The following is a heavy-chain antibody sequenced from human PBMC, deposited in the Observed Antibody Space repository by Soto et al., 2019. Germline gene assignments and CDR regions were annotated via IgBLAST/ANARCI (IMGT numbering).Heavy chain of an antibody. CDR2: IWYDESNK. Sequence: GGSLRLSCAASGFTFSSYGMHWVRQAPGKGLEWVAVIWYDESNKYYADSVKGRFTISRDNSKNTLYLQMNSLRAEDTAVYYCAREDNYCSSTSCYDYYYYMDVWGKGTTVTVSS. V-gene: IGHV3-33*01. CDR3: AREDNYCSSTSCYDYYYYMDV. D-gene: IGHD2-2*01. J-gene: IGHJ6*03. CDR1: GFTFSSYG.